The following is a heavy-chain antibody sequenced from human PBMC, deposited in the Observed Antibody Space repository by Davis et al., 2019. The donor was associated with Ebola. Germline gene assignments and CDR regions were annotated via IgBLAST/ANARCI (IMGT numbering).Heavy chain of an antibody. CDR1: GFTFSSYA. V-gene: IGHV3-21*01. J-gene: IGHJ4*02. Sequence: PGGSLRLSCAASGFTFSSYAIHWVRQAPGKGLEWVSYISSSASHIYYADSVKGRFTISRDNAKNSLYLQMNSLRAEDTAVYYCARDIPFSSYDYWGQGTLVTVSS. CDR3: ARDIPFSSYDY. D-gene: IGHD4-11*01. CDR2: ISSSASHI.